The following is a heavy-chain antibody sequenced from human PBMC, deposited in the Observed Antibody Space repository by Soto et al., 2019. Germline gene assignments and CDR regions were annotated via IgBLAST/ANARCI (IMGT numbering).Heavy chain of an antibody. CDR1: GFTFSSYS. D-gene: IGHD2-2*01. J-gene: IGHJ4*02. CDR3: ARDRVPAAGAFDY. CDR2: ISSSSSYI. Sequence: GGSLRLSCAASGFTFSSYSMNWVRQAPGKGLEWVSSISSSSSYIYYADSVKGRFTISRDNAKNSLYLQMNSLRAEDTAVYYCARDRVPAAGAFDYWGQGTLVTVSS. V-gene: IGHV3-21*01.